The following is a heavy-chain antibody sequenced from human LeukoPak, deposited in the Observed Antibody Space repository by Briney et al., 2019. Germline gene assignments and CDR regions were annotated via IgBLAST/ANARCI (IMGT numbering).Heavy chain of an antibody. V-gene: IGHV3-30-3*01. J-gene: IGHJ4*02. D-gene: IGHD3-3*01. Sequence: GGSLRLSCAASGFTFSSYAMHWVRQAPGKGLEWVAVISYDGSNKYYADSVKGRFTISRDNSKNTLYLQMNSLRAEDTAVYYCARDFSHYDFWSGYLDYWGQGTLVTVSS. CDR2: ISYDGSNK. CDR1: GFTFSSYA. CDR3: ARDFSHYDFWSGYLDY.